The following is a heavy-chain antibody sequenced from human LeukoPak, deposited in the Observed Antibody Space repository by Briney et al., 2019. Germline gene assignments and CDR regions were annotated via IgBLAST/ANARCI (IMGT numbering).Heavy chain of an antibody. CDR1: GGTFINYA. D-gene: IGHD5-24*01. V-gene: IGHV1-69*06. J-gene: IGHJ4*02. Sequence: SVKVSCKASGGTFINYAISWVRQAPGQGLEWMGGIIPIFGTANYAQKFRGRVTITADKSTRTAYMELSSLRSEDTAVYYCARGRDGYNSRDPLDWGQGTLVTVSS. CDR2: IIPIFGTA. CDR3: ARGRDGYNSRDPLD.